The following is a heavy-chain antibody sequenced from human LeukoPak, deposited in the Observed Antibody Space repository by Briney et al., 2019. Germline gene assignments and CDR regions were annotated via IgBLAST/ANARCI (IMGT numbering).Heavy chain of an antibody. Sequence: PGGPLSLSGAASGFTFSAYPMIWAGQAPGRGREGFSSIRGSGSDIDYADSVKGRFTISRDNAQNSLYLQMSSLRVEDTAVYYCARDRITWGEPFDKWGQGTLVTVSS. J-gene: IGHJ4*02. CDR3: ARDRITWGEPFDK. CDR1: GFTFSAYP. D-gene: IGHD7-27*01. V-gene: IGHV3-21*01. CDR2: IRGSGSDI.